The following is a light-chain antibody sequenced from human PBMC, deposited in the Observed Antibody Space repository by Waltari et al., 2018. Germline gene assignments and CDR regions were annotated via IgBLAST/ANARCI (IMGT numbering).Light chain of an antibody. Sequence: EVVMTQSPATLSVSPGERATLSCRASQRGYSSLAWYQQRPGQAPRLLIYGASTRATNIPARFSGSGSGTEFTLTISSLQSEDFAVYYCQQYSNWWTFGQGTRVEIK. J-gene: IGKJ1*01. CDR2: GAS. CDR3: QQYSNWWT. CDR1: QRGYSS. V-gene: IGKV3-15*01.